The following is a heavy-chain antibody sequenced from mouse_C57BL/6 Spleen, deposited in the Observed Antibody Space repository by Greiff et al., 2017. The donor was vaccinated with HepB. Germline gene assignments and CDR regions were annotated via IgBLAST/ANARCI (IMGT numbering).Heavy chain of an antibody. J-gene: IGHJ4*01. V-gene: IGHV5-17*01. Sequence: EVQLVESGGGLVKPGGSLKLSCATSGFTFSDYGMHWVRQAPEKVLEWVAYISSGSSTIYYADTVKGRFTISRKNAKNTLFLKRTSLRSEDTAMYYCARRGIYYGNLYYAMDYWGQGTSVTVSS. CDR2: ISSGSSTI. D-gene: IGHD2-1*01. CDR3: ARRGIYYGNLYYAMDY. CDR1: GFTFSDYG.